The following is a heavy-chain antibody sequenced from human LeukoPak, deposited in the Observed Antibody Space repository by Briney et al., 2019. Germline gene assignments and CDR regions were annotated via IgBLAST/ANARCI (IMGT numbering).Heavy chain of an antibody. J-gene: IGHJ4*02. Sequence: GGSLRLSCAASGFTFSSYAMHWVRQAPGKGLEWVAVISYDGSNKYYADSVKGRFTISRDNSKNTLYLQMNSLRAEDTAVYYCARDRGITMIVVVGIDYWGQGTLVTVSS. CDR2: ISYDGSNK. CDR1: GFTFSSYA. D-gene: IGHD3-22*01. CDR3: ARDRGITMIVVVGIDY. V-gene: IGHV3-30-3*01.